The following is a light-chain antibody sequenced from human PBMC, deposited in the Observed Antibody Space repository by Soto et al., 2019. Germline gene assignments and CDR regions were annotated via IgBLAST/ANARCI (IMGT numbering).Light chain of an antibody. CDR1: HSVANY. J-gene: IGKJ4*01. CDR2: DAS. CDR3: QQRSDWPPLT. Sequence: EVVLTQSPATLSLSPGERATLSCRTSHSVANYLAWYQQKAGQAPRLLIYDASIRATGIPPRFSGSGSGTDFTLTIASLEHEDSAVYYCQQRSDWPPLTFGGGTKVEIK. V-gene: IGKV3-11*01.